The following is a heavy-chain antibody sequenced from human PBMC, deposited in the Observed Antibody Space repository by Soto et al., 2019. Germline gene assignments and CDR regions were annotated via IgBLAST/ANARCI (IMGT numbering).Heavy chain of an antibody. V-gene: IGHV3-48*01. CDR1: GFTFSSYS. J-gene: IGHJ6*03. D-gene: IGHD1-20*01. CDR3: ARGKDNWNYYYYYMDV. CDR2: ISSSSSTI. Sequence: EVQLVESGGGLVQPGGSLRLSRAASGFTFSSYSMNWVRQAPGKGLEWVSYISSSSSTIYYADSVKGRFTISRDNAKNSLYLQMNSLRAEDTAVYYCARGKDNWNYYYYYMDVWGKGTTVTVSS.